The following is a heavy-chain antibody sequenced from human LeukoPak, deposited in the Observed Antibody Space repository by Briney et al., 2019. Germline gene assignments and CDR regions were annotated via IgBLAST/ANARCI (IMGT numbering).Heavy chain of an antibody. CDR3: AREGRDGYNYADY. CDR2: ISTTSWTI. D-gene: IGHD5-24*01. CDR1: GFIFSRYS. J-gene: IGHJ4*02. V-gene: IGHV3-48*04. Sequence: GGSLTLSCAASGFIFSRYSMNWVRQAPGEGREWVSYISTTSWTIYYADSVKGRFTISRDNAKNSLYLQMNSLRAEDMAVYYGAREGRDGYNYADYWGQGTLVTVSS.